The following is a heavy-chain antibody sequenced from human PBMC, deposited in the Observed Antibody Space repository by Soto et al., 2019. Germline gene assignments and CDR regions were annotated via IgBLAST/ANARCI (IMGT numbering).Heavy chain of an antibody. CDR2: ISGSGGST. J-gene: IGHJ4*02. Sequence: EVQLLESGGGLVQPGGSLRLSCAASGFTFSSYAMSWVHQAPGKGLEWVSAISGSGGSTYYADSVKGRFTISRDNSKNTLYLQMNSLRAEDTAVYYCAKTFDFWSGYYTGGMDYWGQGTLVTVSS. D-gene: IGHD3-3*01. CDR3: AKTFDFWSGYYTGGMDY. CDR1: GFTFSSYA. V-gene: IGHV3-23*01.